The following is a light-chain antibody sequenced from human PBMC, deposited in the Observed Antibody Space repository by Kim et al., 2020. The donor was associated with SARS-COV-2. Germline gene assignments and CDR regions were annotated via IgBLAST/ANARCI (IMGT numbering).Light chain of an antibody. J-gene: IGLJ1*01. V-gene: IGLV3-1*01. CDR3: QAWDSSTYV. Sequence: SYELTQPPSVSAAPGKTATITCSGDKLGDKYACWYQQKPGQSPVLVIYQDSKRPSGIPERFSGSNSGNTATLTISGTQAMDEADYYCQAWDSSTYV. CDR2: QDS. CDR1: KLGDKY.